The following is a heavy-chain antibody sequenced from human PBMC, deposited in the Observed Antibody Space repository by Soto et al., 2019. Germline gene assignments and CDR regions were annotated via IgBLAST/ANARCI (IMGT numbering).Heavy chain of an antibody. CDR1: GYTFTSYD. D-gene: IGHD3-10*01. CDR3: ARGEWFGELRKSYYYYYMDV. Sequence: ASEKVSCKASGYTFTSYDINWVRQATGQGLEWMGWMNPNSGNTGYAQKFQGRVTMTRNTSISTAYMELSSLRSEDTAVYYCARGEWFGELRKSYYYYYMDVWGKGTTVTVSS. V-gene: IGHV1-8*01. J-gene: IGHJ6*03. CDR2: MNPNSGNT.